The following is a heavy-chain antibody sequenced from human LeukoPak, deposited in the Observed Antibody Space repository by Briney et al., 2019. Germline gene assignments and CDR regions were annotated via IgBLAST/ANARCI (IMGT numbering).Heavy chain of an antibody. D-gene: IGHD1-26*01. Sequence: ASVKVSCKASGYTFTSYYMHWVRQAPGQGLEWMGIINPSGGSTSYADSVKGRFTISRDNAKNTLYLQMNSLRAEDTAVYYCARDSGSYYRLAPNWFDPWGQGTLVTVSS. CDR1: GYTFTSYY. CDR2: INPSGGST. V-gene: IGHV1-46*04. J-gene: IGHJ5*02. CDR3: ARDSGSYYRLAPNWFDP.